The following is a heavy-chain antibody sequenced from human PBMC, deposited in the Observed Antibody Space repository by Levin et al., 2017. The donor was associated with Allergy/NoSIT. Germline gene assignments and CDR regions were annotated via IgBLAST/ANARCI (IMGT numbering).Heavy chain of an antibody. Sequence: ASVKVSCKASRYIFSDYFIHWVRQAPGQGLEWMGWINPHSGDTKYEQEFQGRVTMTRDTSISTACMELTRLTSDDTAVYYCARDLYNDDSVFGYWGQGTLVNVFS. CDR1: RYIFSDYF. V-gene: IGHV1-2*02. CDR3: ARDLYNDDSVFGY. J-gene: IGHJ4*02. D-gene: IGHD3-22*01. CDR2: INPHSGDT.